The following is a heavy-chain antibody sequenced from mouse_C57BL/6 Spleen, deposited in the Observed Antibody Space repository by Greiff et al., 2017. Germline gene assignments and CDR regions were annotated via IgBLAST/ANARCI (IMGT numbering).Heavy chain of an antibody. CDR3: ARWRRGHWYFDV. Sequence: VQLQQSGPELVKPGASVKISCKASGYTFTDYYMNWVKQSHGKSLEWIGDINPNNGGTSYNQKFKGKATLTVDKSSSTAYMELRSLTSEDSAVYYCARWRRGHWYFDVGGTGTTVTVSS. J-gene: IGHJ1*03. CDR1: GYTFTDYY. CDR2: INPNNGGT. V-gene: IGHV1-26*01.